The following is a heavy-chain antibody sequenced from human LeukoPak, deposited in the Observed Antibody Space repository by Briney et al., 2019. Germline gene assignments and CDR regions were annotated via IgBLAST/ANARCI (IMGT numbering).Heavy chain of an antibody. CDR3: ASGLRASDFDY. V-gene: IGHV1-69*01. J-gene: IGHJ4*02. CDR2: IIPIFGTA. CDR1: GGTFSSYA. D-gene: IGHD3/OR15-3a*01. Sequence: SVKVSCKASGGTFSSYAISWVRQAPGQGLEWMGGIIPIFGTANYAQKFQGRVTITADESTSTAYMELSRLRSEGTAVYYCASGLRASDFDYWGQGTLVTVSS.